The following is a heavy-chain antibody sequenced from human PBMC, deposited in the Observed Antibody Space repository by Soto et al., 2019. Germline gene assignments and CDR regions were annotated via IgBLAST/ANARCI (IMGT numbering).Heavy chain of an antibody. CDR2: INCGGNT. V-gene: IGHV3-66*01. CDR3: VREKYCYGMGV. Sequence: EVQLVESGGTLVQPGGSLRLSCAASGFDASVNYMTWVRQAPVKGLGWVSAINCGGNTFYADSVKGSFTISTDNTKNTMYLQMNSLRVEDTAMSYCVREKYCYGMGVWGHGTAVTVSS. CDR1: GFDASVNY. J-gene: IGHJ6*02.